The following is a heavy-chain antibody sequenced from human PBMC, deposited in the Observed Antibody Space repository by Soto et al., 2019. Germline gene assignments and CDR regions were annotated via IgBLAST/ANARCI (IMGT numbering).Heavy chain of an antibody. CDR2: IYYSGST. V-gene: IGHV4-59*06. Sequence: PSETLSLTCTVSGGFIRSYYWSWIRQPPGKGLEWIGYIYYSGSTYYNPSLKSRVTISVDTSKNQFSLKLSSVTAADTAVYYCARGFWDYGDFLYYYYGMDVWGQGTTVTVSS. CDR3: ARGFWDYGDFLYYYYGMDV. D-gene: IGHD4-17*01. CDR1: GGFIRSYY. J-gene: IGHJ6*02.